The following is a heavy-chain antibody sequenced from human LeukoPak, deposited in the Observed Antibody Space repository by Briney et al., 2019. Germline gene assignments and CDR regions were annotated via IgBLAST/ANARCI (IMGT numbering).Heavy chain of an antibody. V-gene: IGHV3-30*04. J-gene: IGHJ4*02. CDR1: GFTFSSYA. D-gene: IGHD3-9*01. CDR2: ISYDGSNK. Sequence: GGSLRLSCAASGFTFSSYAMHWVRQAPGKGLEWVAVISYDGSNKYYADSVKGRFTISRDNSKSTLYLQMNSLRAEDTAVYYCARADDILTGYYFDYWGQGTLVTVSS. CDR3: ARADDILTGYYFDY.